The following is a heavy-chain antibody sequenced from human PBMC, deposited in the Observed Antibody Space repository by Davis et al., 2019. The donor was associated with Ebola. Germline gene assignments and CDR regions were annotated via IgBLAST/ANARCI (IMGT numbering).Heavy chain of an antibody. CDR1: GYLFTSYG. D-gene: IGHD2-2*01. CDR2: ISAYNGNT. Sequence: AASVTVSCKASGYLFTSYGISWVRQAPGQGLEWMGWISAYNGNTAYAQVLQGRVTMTTDTSTGTAYMELSRLRSDDTAMYYCARSCISARCYLLYAMDVWGKGTTVTVSS. V-gene: IGHV1-18*04. CDR3: ARSCISARCYLLYAMDV. J-gene: IGHJ6*03.